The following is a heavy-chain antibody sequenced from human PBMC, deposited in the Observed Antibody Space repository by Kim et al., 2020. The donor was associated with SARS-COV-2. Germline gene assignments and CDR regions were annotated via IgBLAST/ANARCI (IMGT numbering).Heavy chain of an antibody. J-gene: IGHJ5*02. CDR3: ARDWRDGYNWFDP. Sequence: SETLSLTCTVSGGSISSSSYYWGWIRQPPGKGLEWIGTIYYSGNTYYNPSLKSRVTISVDTSKNQFSLKLSSVTAADTALYYCARDWRDGYNWFDPWGQGTLVTVSS. V-gene: IGHV4-39*02. CDR2: IYYSGNT. CDR1: GGSISSSSYY. D-gene: IGHD1-1*01.